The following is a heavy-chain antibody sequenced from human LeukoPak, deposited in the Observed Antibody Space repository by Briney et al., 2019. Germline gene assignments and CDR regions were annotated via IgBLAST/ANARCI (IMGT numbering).Heavy chain of an antibody. CDR1: GFAFSAYE. V-gene: IGHV3-48*03. CDR2: LAGSDTTI. CDR3: TTLGYHLDS. D-gene: IGHD3-22*01. Sequence: PGGSLRLSCAASGFAFSAYEMNWVRQAPGKGLEWVAYLAGSDTTIYYADSVRGRFTISRDNAKNSLYLQMNSLRAEDTALYYCTTLGYHLDSWGQGTLVTVSS. J-gene: IGHJ4*02.